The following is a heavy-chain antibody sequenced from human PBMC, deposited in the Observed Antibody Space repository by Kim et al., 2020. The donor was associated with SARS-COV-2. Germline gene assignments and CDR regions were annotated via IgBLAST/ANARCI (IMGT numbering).Heavy chain of an antibody. J-gene: IGHJ3*02. V-gene: IGHV4-59*08. CDR3: ARHSYDSSGYYHDAFDI. Sequence: LKSRVTIAVDTSKNQFSLKLSAVTAADAAVYYCARHSYDSSGYYHDAFDIWGQGTMVTVSS. D-gene: IGHD3-22*01.